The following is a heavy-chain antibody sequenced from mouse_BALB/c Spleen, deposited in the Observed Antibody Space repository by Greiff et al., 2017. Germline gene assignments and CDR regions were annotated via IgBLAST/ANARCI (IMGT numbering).Heavy chain of an antibody. J-gene: IGHJ1*01. V-gene: IGHV5-6-3*01. Sequence: EVQGVESGGGLVQPGGSLKLSCAASGFTFSSYGMSWVRQTPDKRLELVATINSNGGSTYYPDSVKGRFTISRDNAKNTLYQQMSSLKSEDTAMYCCASTMSTTDPYWYFDVWGAGTTVTVSS. CDR1: GFTFSSYG. CDR3: ASTMSTTDPYWYFDV. D-gene: IGHD2-4*01. CDR2: INSNGGST.